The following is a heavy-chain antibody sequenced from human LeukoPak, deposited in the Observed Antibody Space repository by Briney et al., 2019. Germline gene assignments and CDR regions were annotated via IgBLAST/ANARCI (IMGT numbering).Heavy chain of an antibody. J-gene: IGHJ4*02. CDR1: GGSISSYY. D-gene: IGHD6-13*01. V-gene: IGHV4-59*01. CDR2: IYYSGST. Sequence: PSETLSLTCTVSGGSISSYYCSWIRQPPGKGLEWIGYIYYSGSTNYNPSLKSRVTISVDTSKNQFSLKLSSVTAADTAVYYCARGGSLRPPIYFDYWGQGTLVTVSS. CDR3: ARGGSLRPPIYFDY.